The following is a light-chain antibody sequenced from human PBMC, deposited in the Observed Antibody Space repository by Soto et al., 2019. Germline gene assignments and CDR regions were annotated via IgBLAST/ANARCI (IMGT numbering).Light chain of an antibody. CDR1: SSDIGGYSY. CDR3: SSYAGSNNVL. CDR2: EVS. Sequence: QSALTQPPSASGSPGQSVTISCTGTSSDIGGYSYVSWYQQHPGKAPKLMIYEVSKRPSGVPDRFSGSRSGYTASLTVSGLQAEDEADYYCSSYAGSNNVLFGGGTQLTVL. V-gene: IGLV2-8*01. J-gene: IGLJ2*01.